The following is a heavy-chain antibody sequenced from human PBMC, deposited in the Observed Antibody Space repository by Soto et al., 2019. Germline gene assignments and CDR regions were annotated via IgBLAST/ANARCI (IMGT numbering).Heavy chain of an antibody. V-gene: IGHV3-23*01. D-gene: IGHD1-26*01. CDR3: AKDAVGAVYSYYYGMDV. CDR2: ISGSGGST. Sequence: EVQLLESGGGLVQPGGSLRLSCAASGFTFSSYAMSWVRQAPGKGLEWVSAISGSGGSTYYADSVKGRFTISRDNSKNTLYLQMNSLRAEDTAVYYCAKDAVGAVYSYYYGMDVWGQGTTVTVSS. J-gene: IGHJ6*02. CDR1: GFTFSSYA.